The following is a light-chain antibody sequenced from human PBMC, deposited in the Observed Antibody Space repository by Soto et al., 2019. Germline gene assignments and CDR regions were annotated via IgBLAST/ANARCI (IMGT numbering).Light chain of an antibody. CDR2: EVS. CDR3: SSFTSSSTYV. Sequence: SVLPQPPSVSGSPGHAVAISCTGTSSDVGSYNRVAWYQQSPGTAPKLMIYEVSNRPSGVPDRFSGSKSGNTASLTISGLQAEDEADYYCSSFTSSSTYVFGTGTKVTVL. CDR1: SSDVGSYNR. V-gene: IGLV2-18*02. J-gene: IGLJ1*01.